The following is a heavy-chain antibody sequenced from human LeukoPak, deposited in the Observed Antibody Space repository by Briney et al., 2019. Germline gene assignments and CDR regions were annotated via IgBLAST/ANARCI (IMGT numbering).Heavy chain of an antibody. V-gene: IGHV4-4*07. D-gene: IGHD6-19*01. J-gene: IGHJ3*02. CDR2: IYTSGST. CDR3: ARDSYSSGWHSAFDI. CDR1: GGSISSYY. Sequence: PSETLSLTCTVSGGSISSYYWSWIRQPAGKGLEWIGRIYTSGSTNYNPSLKSRVTMSVDTSKNRFSLNLSSVTAADTAVYYCARDSYSSGWHSAFDIWGQGTMVTVSS.